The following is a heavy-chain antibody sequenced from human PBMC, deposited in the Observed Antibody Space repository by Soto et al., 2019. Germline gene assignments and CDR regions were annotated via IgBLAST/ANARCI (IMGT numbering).Heavy chain of an antibody. D-gene: IGHD3-9*01. V-gene: IGHV1-46*01. CDR3: ARGRGLGDY. J-gene: IGHJ4*02. CDR2: INPNGGST. Sequence: QVQLVQSGAEVKKPGASVKLSCKASGYTFTSYYIHWVRQAPGQGLEWIGIINPNGGSTNYAHNFKGRLTVNRDTSTATVYMELGALTSEDTAVYYCARGRGLGDYWGQGTLVTVSS. CDR1: GYTFTSYY.